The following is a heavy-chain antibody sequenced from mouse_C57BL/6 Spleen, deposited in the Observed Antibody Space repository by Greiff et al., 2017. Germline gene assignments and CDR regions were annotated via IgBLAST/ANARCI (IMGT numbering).Heavy chain of an antibody. CDR3: ARRGIYYGYDGEENYAMDY. D-gene: IGHD2-2*01. V-gene: IGHV1-9*01. CDR2: ILPGSGST. CDR1: GYTFTGYW. J-gene: IGHJ4*01. Sequence: VQLQQSGAELMKPGASVKLSCKATGYTFTGYWIEWVKQRPGHGLEWIGEILPGSGSTNYNEKFKGKATFTAATSSNTAYMQLSSLTTEDSAIYYCARRGIYYGYDGEENYAMDYLGQGTSVTVSS.